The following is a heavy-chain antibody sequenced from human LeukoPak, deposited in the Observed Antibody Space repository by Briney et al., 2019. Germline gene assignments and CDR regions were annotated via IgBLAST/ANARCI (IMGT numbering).Heavy chain of an antibody. CDR3: ARAGLEGYYYDSSGYWNF. CDR1: GFTFSSYS. Sequence: PGGSLRLSCAASGFTFSSYSMNWVRQAPGKGLEWASYISSSSSTIYYADSVKGRFTISRDNSKNTLYLQMNSLRAEDTAVYYCARAGLEGYYYDSSGYWNFWGQGTLVTVSS. CDR2: ISSSSSTI. J-gene: IGHJ4*02. D-gene: IGHD3-22*01. V-gene: IGHV3-48*01.